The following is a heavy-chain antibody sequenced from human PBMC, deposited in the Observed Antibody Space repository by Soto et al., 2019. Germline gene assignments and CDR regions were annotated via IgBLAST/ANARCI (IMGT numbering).Heavy chain of an antibody. Sequence: QVQLQESGAGLVKPSGTLSLTCAVSGGSVSNGYWWSCVRQSPDKGLEWIGEIFHTGSINYSPSLRSRVTISVDKSKNQFSLNLNSVTAADTAVYYCATHRGNTYGPYDDWGQGTLVTVSS. V-gene: IGHV4-4*02. CDR1: GGSVSNGYW. CDR3: ATHRGNTYGPYDD. CDR2: IFHTGSI. D-gene: IGHD5-18*01. J-gene: IGHJ4*02.